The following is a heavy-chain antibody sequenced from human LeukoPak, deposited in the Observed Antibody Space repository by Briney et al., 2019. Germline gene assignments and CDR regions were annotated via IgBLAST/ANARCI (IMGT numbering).Heavy chain of an antibody. D-gene: IGHD6-13*01. V-gene: IGHV4-30-2*01. J-gene: IGHJ5*02. Sequence: SETLSLTCAVYGGSISSGGYSWSWIRQPPGKGLEWIGYIYHSGSTYYNPSLKSRVTISVDRSKNQFSLKLSSVTAADTAVSYCARGATAAGTGWFDPWGQGTLVTVSS. CDR1: GGSISSGGYS. CDR2: IYHSGST. CDR3: ARGATAAGTGWFDP.